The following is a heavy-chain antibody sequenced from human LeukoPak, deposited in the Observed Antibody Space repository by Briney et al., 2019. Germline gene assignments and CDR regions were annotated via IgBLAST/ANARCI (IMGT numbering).Heavy chain of an antibody. Sequence: SETLSLTCTVSGASMSSNYWSWIRQPPGKGLEWIGYIYHSGNTNYSPSLESRVTMSVDESKDQFSLRVHFVSAADTAVYYCASTRRAAVAGRFDSWGEGNLGTVS. CDR3: ASTRRAAVAGRFDS. D-gene: IGHD6-19*01. J-gene: IGHJ4*02. V-gene: IGHV4-4*09. CDR1: GASMSSNY. CDR2: IYHSGNT.